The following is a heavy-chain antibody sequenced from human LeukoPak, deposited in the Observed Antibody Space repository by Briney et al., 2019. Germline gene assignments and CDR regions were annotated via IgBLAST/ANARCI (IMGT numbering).Heavy chain of an antibody. Sequence: SETLSLTCTVSGGSISSNYWSWIRQPAGKGLEWIGRIYTSGSTNYNPSLKSRVTISVDTSKNQFSLKLSSVTAADTAVYYCARWNRELHFDYWGQGTLVTVSS. V-gene: IGHV4-4*07. CDR2: IYTSGST. J-gene: IGHJ4*02. CDR3: ARWNRELHFDY. CDR1: GGSISSNY. D-gene: IGHD4-23*01.